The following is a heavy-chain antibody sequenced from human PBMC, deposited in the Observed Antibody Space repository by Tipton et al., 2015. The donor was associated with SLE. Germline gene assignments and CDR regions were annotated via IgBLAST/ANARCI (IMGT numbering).Heavy chain of an antibody. Sequence: TLSLTCTVSGYSISSGYYWGWIRQPPGKGLEWIGSMHYSGSTFRNPSLKSRVTISIDMSRNQFSLKLTSVTAADTAVYFCARAAFNWNDRDALDVWGQGTLVAVSS. CDR2: MHYSGST. V-gene: IGHV4-38-2*02. J-gene: IGHJ3*01. CDR3: ARAAFNWNDRDALDV. D-gene: IGHD1-1*01. CDR1: GYSISSGYY.